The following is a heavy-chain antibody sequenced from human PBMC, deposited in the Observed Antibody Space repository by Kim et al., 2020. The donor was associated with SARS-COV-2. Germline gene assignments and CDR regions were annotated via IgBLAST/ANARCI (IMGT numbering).Heavy chain of an antibody. CDR3: ARRRGQLGNYYYYGMDV. CDR1: GYSFTSYW. V-gene: IGHV5-10-1*01. CDR2: IDPSDSYT. J-gene: IGHJ6*02. Sequence: GESLKISCKGSGYSFTSYWISWVRQMPGKGLEWMGRIDPSDSYTNYSPSFQGHVTISADKSISTAYLQWSSLKASDTAMYYCARRRGQLGNYYYYGMDVWGQGTTVTVSS. D-gene: IGHD6-6*01.